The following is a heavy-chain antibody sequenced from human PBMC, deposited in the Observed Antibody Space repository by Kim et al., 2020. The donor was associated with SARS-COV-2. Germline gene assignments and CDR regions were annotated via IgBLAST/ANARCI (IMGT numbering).Heavy chain of an antibody. Sequence: ADPVKGRLTISRDNSKNTLYLQMNSLRAEDAAVYYCARAGSGSYTNWFDPWGQGTLVTVSS. D-gene: IGHD3-10*01. V-gene: IGHV3-30*01. CDR3: ARAGSGSYTNWFDP. J-gene: IGHJ5*02.